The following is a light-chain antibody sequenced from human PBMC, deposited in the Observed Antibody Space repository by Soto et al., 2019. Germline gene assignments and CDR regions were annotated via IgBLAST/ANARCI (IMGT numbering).Light chain of an antibody. Sequence: QCVLTRPASVSGAPGQSITISCTGTSSDVGGYNFVSWYQQHPGKAPKLMIYDVRNRPSGVSNRFSGSKSVNTASLTISGLLAEDEADYYCSSYTSISTYVFGTETKVTVL. CDR2: DVR. CDR3: SSYTSISTYV. CDR1: SSDVGGYNF. V-gene: IGLV2-14*01. J-gene: IGLJ1*01.